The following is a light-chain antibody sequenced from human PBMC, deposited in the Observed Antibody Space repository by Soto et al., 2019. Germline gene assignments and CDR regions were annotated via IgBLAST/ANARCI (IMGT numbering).Light chain of an antibody. V-gene: IGKV1-5*01. CDR2: DAS. CDR3: QRYNSYSRT. J-gene: IGKJ1*01. CDR1: QNIDHW. Sequence: DIQMTQSPSTLSASVGDRVTITCRASQNIDHWLAWYQHKPGKAPKFLIYDASILESGVPSRFSGSGSGTEFTLTISSLQPDDFATYYCQRYNSYSRTVGQGTKV.